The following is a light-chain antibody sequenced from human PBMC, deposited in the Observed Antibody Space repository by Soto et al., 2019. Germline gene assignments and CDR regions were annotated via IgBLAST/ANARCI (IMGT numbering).Light chain of an antibody. CDR2: KAS. CDR3: QQYNSYSGVT. V-gene: IGKV1-5*03. Sequence: DIQMTQSPYTLSASVGDRVTITCRASQSISSWLAWYQQKPGKAPKLLIYKASSLESGVPSRFSGSGSGTEFTLTFSSLQPDDFATYYCQQYNSYSGVTFGQGTKVEIK. J-gene: IGKJ1*01. CDR1: QSISSW.